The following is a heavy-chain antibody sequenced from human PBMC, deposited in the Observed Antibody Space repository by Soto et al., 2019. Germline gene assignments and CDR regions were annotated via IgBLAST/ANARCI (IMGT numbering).Heavy chain of an antibody. CDR2: IFYSGST. D-gene: IGHD3-22*01. CDR3: AREGVSSGYYDY. J-gene: IGHJ4*02. Sequence: SETLSLTCTVSGGSISSYYWSWIRQPPGKGLEWIGYIFYSGSTNYNPSLKSRATMSMDTSKSQFSLKLSSVTAADTAVYYCAREGVSSGYYDYWGQGTLVTVS. V-gene: IGHV4-59*01. CDR1: GGSISSYY.